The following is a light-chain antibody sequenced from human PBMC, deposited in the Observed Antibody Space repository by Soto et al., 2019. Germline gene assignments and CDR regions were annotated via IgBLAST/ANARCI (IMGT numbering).Light chain of an antibody. V-gene: IGKV1-6*01. CDR1: QGIRND. J-gene: IGKJ4*01. CDR3: LQDYNYPLT. Sequence: IQMTGXPXXXXSXXXDRVTRXCRASQGIRNDLGWYQQKPGKAPKLLIYAASSLQSGVPSRFSGSGSGTDFTLTISSLQPEDFATYYCLQDYNYPLTFGGGTKVDIK. CDR2: AAS.